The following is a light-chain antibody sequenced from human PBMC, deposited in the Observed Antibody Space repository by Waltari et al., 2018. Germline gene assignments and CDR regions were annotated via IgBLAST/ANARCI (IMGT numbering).Light chain of an antibody. CDR2: DVT. Sequence: SALAQPRAVSRSPGPASPNPRSGTGSDFGGSDYVSWYQQHPGKAPKLVIYDVTKRPSGVPDRFSGSKSGTSASLTVSRLQADDEADYYCCSFAGTWVFGGGTKLTVL. CDR3: CSFAGTWV. J-gene: IGLJ3*02. V-gene: IGLV2-11*01. CDR1: GSDFGGSDY.